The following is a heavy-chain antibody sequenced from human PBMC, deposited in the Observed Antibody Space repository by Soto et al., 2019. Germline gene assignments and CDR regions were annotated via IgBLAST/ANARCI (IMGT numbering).Heavy chain of an antibody. V-gene: IGHV3-23*04. Sequence: VQLVESGGGVVQPGRSLRLSCAASGFSFSSSALTWVRQAPGKGLEWVADISGQGGTTYYADSVKGRFIISRDNSKNTLSLQMTSLRVEDTAVYYCAKENDYSIIESNWFDAWGPGTLVSVSS. CDR1: GFSFSSSA. J-gene: IGHJ5*02. D-gene: IGHD4-4*01. CDR2: ISGQGGTT. CDR3: AKENDYSIIESNWFDA.